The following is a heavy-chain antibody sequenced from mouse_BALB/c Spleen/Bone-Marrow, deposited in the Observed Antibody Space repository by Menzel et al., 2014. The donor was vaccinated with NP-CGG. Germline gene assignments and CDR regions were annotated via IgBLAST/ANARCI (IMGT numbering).Heavy chain of an antibody. CDR1: GFTFSSYA. D-gene: IGHD2-2*01. CDR3: ARGGGYDWYFDV. CDR2: ISSGGSYT. V-gene: IGHV5-9-3*01. Sequence: EVQRVESGGGLVKPGGSLKLSCAASGFTFSSYAMSWVRQTPEKRLEWVATISSGGSYTYYPDSVKGRFTISRDNAKNTLYLQMSSLRSEDTAMYYCARGGGYDWYFDVWGAGTTVTVFS. J-gene: IGHJ1*01.